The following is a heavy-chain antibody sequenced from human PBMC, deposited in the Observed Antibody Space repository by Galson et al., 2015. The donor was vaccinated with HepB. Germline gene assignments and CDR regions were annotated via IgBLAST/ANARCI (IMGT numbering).Heavy chain of an antibody. CDR2: ISWDDDK. CDR3: AHRTSILNGYYRRPHDAFDI. Sequence: PALVKPTQTLTLTCTFSGFSISSSGVGLAWIRQPPGKAPEWLALISWDDDKRYNPSLKNRLTLTKDTSKNQVVLTMTNMDPVDTATYYCAHRTSILNGYYRRPHDAFDIWGLGTMVTVSS. CDR1: GFSISSSGVG. D-gene: IGHD3-9*01. J-gene: IGHJ3*02. V-gene: IGHV2-5*02.